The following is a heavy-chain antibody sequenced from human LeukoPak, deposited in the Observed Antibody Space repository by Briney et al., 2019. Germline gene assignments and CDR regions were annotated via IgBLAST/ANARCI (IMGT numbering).Heavy chain of an antibody. J-gene: IGHJ4*02. V-gene: IGHV1-2*02. CDR2: INPNSGST. CDR3: ARDVRMAIPSGGY. D-gene: IGHD2-2*02. Sequence: ASVKVSCKASGYTFTGYYLHWVRQAPGQGLEWMGWINPNSGSTHCAQKFQDRVTMTRDTSITTAYMELSRLRSDDTAVYYCARDVRMAIPSGGYWGQGTLVIVSA. CDR1: GYTFTGYY.